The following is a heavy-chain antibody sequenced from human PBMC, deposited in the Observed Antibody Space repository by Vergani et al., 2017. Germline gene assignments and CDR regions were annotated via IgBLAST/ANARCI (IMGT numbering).Heavy chain of an antibody. J-gene: IGHJ6*03. CDR2: IYYDGSNA. D-gene: IGHD2-2*02. V-gene: IGHV3-33*01. CDR1: RSTFKTYG. CDR3: ARDQVRAAIRLNVGNYMDV. Sequence: QGQLVESGGGIVQPGRSLTLSCVASRSTFKTYGMHWVRQAPGKGLEWVGLIYYDGSNAYYADSVKGRFTISRDNSKNTLYLQMSSLRAEDTAVYYCARDQVRAAIRLNVGNYMDVWGKGTTVIVSS.